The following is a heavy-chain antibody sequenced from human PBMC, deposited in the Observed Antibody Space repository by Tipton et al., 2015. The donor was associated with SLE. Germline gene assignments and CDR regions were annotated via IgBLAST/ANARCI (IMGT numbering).Heavy chain of an antibody. D-gene: IGHD6-19*01. CDR3: ARVDGAGSNAFDI. V-gene: IGHV3-23*01. J-gene: IGHJ3*02. CDR1: GFTFSSYA. Sequence: SLRLSCAASGFTFSSYAMSWVRQAPGKGLEWVSAISGSGGSTYYADSVKGRFTISRDNSKNTLYLQMNSLRAEDTAVYYCARVDGAGSNAFDIWGQGTMVTVSS. CDR2: ISGSGGST.